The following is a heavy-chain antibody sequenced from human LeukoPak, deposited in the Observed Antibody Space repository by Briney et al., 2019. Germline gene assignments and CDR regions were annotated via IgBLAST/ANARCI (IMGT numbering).Heavy chain of an antibody. Sequence: PSETLSLTCTVSGGSINSYYWSWIRQPPVKGLEWITYIYYSGSTSYNPSLKSRVTISVDTSKNQFSLKLNSVTAADTAMYYCARLFHPALSGNYPFDYWGQGTLVTVSS. J-gene: IGHJ4*02. D-gene: IGHD1-26*01. CDR3: ARLFHPALSGNYPFDY. V-gene: IGHV4-59*01. CDR1: GGSINSYY. CDR2: IYYSGST.